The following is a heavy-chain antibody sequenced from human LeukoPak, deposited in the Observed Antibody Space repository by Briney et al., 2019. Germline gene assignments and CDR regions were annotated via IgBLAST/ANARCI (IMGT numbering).Heavy chain of an antibody. Sequence: GGSLRLSCVVNGLTVSSNYMSWVRQAPGKGPEWVSVIYSDGSTYYADSVKGRLTISRDNSQNTLYLQMNSLRAEDTAVYYCARGMSLVGGLYYFDSWGQGTLVTVSS. V-gene: IGHV3-53*01. CDR3: ARGMSLVGGLYYFDS. J-gene: IGHJ4*02. CDR1: GLTVSSNY. D-gene: IGHD3-9*01. CDR2: IYSDGST.